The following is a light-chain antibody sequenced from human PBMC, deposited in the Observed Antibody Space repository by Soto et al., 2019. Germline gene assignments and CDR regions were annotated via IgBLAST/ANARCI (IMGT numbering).Light chain of an antibody. CDR1: QSVSSN. CDR3: HQYNNWPQT. V-gene: IGKV3-15*01. Sequence: EIVMTQPPATLSVSPGERATLSCRASQSVSSNLAWYQQKPGQAPRLLIYGASTRATGIPARFSGSGSGTEFTLTISSLQFEDFAVYYCHQYNNWPQTFGQGTKV. CDR2: GAS. J-gene: IGKJ1*01.